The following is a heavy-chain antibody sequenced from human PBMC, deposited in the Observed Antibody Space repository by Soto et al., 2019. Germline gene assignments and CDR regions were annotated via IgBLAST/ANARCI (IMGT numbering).Heavy chain of an antibody. J-gene: IGHJ4*02. D-gene: IGHD2-8*02. CDR3: ATYVHCTREGCYWHIDY. V-gene: IGHV3-33*01. CDR1: GFTFSSYG. Sequence: PGGSLRLSCAASGFTFSSYGMHWVRQAPGKGLEWVAVIWYDGSNKYYAETVKGRFTISRDNSKNTLSLQMNSLRVEDAAVYYCATYVHCTREGCYWHIDYWGQGTLVTVSS. CDR2: IWYDGSNK.